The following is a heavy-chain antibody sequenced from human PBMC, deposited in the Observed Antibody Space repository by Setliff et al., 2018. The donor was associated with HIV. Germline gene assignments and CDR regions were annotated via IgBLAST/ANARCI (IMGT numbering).Heavy chain of an antibody. CDR2: MDGDGKYI. V-gene: IGHV3-74*01. D-gene: IGHD6-13*01. Sequence: PGGSLRLSCAASGFSFSNFWMQWVRQAPREGLVCVARMDGDGKYILYADSVKGRFTISRDNAKNTLYLQMNSLRDEDTAVYHCARVRYMAAAALFDYWGQGTLVTVSS. CDR1: GFSFSNFW. CDR3: ARVRYMAAAALFDY. J-gene: IGHJ4*02.